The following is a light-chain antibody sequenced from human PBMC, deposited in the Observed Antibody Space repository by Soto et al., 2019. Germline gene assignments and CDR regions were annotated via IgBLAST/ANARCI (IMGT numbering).Light chain of an antibody. J-gene: IGKJ4*01. CDR1: QSISSY. Sequence: DIQMTQSPSSLSASVGDRVTITCLASQSISSYLNWYQQKPGKAPKLLIYAASSLQSGVPSRFSGSGSGTDFTLTISSLQAEDVAVYYCQQYYSTPLTFGGGTKVDIK. V-gene: IGKV1-39*01. CDR3: QQYYSTPLT. CDR2: AAS.